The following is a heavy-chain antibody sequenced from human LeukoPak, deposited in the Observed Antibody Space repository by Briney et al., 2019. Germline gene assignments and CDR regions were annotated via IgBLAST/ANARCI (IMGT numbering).Heavy chain of an antibody. J-gene: IGHJ4*02. V-gene: IGHV3-23*01. CDR3: AKPEASSSWYKPFDY. CDR2: ISGSGGST. CDR1: GFTFSSYA. D-gene: IGHD6-13*01. Sequence: PPGGSLRLSCAASGFTFSSYAMSWVRQAPGKGLEWVSAISGSGGSTYYADSVKGRFTISRDNSKNTLYLQMNSLRAEDTAVYYCAKPEASSSWYKPFDYWGQGTLVTVSS.